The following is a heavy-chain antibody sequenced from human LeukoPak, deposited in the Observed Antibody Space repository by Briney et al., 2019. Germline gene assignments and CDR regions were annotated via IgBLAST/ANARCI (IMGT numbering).Heavy chain of an antibody. J-gene: IGHJ4*02. CDR3: ARLLRRLGYFDY. D-gene: IGHD1-26*01. CDR2: IYHSGST. Sequence: SQTLSLTCAVSGGSISSGGYSWSWIRQPPGKGLEWIGYIYHSGSTYYNPFLKSRVTISVDRSKNQFSLKLSSVTAADTAVYYCARLLRRLGYFDYWGQGTLVTVSS. CDR1: GGSISSGGYS. V-gene: IGHV4-30-2*01.